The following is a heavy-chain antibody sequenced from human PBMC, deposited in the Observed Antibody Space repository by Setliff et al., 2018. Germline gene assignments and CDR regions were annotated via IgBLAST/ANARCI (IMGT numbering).Heavy chain of an antibody. CDR3: ARCSSWHSHYPHFIY. Sequence: GGSLRLSCAASGFTFSSFWMSWVRQTPGKGLEWVANINQDGSGKYYVDSVKGRFTISRDNAKNSLSLQMNSLRAEDTSVYYCARCSSWHSHYPHFIYWGQGALVTVSS. V-gene: IGHV3-7*01. CDR1: GFTFSSFW. J-gene: IGHJ4*02. CDR2: INQDGSGK. D-gene: IGHD6-13*01.